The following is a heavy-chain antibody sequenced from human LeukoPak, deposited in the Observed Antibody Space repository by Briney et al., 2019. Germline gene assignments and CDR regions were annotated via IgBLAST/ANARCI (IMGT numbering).Heavy chain of an antibody. CDR3: ARRPGSEHPYYYYYGMDV. J-gene: IGHJ6*02. CDR1: GYSFTSYD. D-gene: IGHD1-26*01. V-gene: IGHV1-8*01. CDR2: MNPNSGNT. Sequence: GASVKVSCKASGYSFTSYDINWVRQATGQGLEWMGWMNPNSGNTGYAQRFQGRVTMTRNTSISTAYMELSSLRSEDTAVYYCARRPGSEHPYYYYYGMDVWGQGTTVTVSS.